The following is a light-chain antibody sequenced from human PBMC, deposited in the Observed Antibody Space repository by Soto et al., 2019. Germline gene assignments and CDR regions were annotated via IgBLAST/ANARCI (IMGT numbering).Light chain of an antibody. Sequence: QSVLTQPPSASGTPGQRVTISCSGSSSNIGSNTVNWYQQLPGTAPKLLISSNDQRPSGVPDRFSGSKSGTSASLAISGLQSEDEADYYCAAWDDSLDGVVFGRGTKVTVL. V-gene: IGLV1-44*01. CDR2: SND. CDR1: SSNIGSNT. J-gene: IGLJ2*01. CDR3: AAWDDSLDGVV.